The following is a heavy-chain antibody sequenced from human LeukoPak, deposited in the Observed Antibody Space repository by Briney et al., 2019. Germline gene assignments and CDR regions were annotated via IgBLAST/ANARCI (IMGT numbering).Heavy chain of an antibody. CDR3: ARERGHIVVVTAIRAPSYYGMDV. Sequence: GASVKVSCKASGYTFTSYDINWVRQATGQGLEWMGWMNPNSGNTGYAQKFQGRVTITRNTSISTAYMELSSLRSEDTAVYYCARERGHIVVVTAIRAPSYYGMDVWGQGTTVTVSS. V-gene: IGHV1-8*03. D-gene: IGHD2-21*02. CDR2: MNPNSGNT. J-gene: IGHJ6*02. CDR1: GYTFTSYD.